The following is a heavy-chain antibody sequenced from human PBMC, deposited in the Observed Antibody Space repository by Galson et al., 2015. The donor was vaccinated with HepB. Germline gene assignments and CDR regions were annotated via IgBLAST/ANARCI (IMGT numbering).Heavy chain of an antibody. CDR3: AKEFVRRHSLTFDF. V-gene: IGHV3-23*01. D-gene: IGHD1-26*01. CDR2: IGGRSDYT. CDR1: GFTFSSNA. J-gene: IGHJ4*02. Sequence: SLRLSCAASGFTFSSNAMAWVRQAPGKGLEWVSAIGGRSDYTYYADSVKGRFTISRDNSKNTLYLQMNSLRGGDTAVYFCAKEFVRRHSLTFDFWGQAALVPVSS.